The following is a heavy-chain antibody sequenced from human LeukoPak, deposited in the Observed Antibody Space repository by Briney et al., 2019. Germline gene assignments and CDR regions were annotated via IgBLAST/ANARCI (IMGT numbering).Heavy chain of an antibody. CDR1: GFMFSNYA. CDR3: AKDLLRDVSGRFPYYFDY. J-gene: IGHJ4*02. D-gene: IGHD2-8*02. Sequence: GGSLRLSCAASGFMFSNYAMSWVRQAPGKGLEWVSAISGSTGDTYYAESVKGRFTISRDNSKNTVYLQMNSLRAEDTAIYYCAKDLLRDVSGRFPYYFDYWGQGTLVTVSS. CDR2: ISGSTGDT. V-gene: IGHV3-23*01.